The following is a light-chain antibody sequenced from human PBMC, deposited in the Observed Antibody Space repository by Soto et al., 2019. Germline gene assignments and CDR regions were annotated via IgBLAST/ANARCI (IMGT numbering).Light chain of an antibody. Sequence: EIVLTQSPGTLSLSPGERATLSCRASQSVSRSYLAWYQQKPGQAPRLLIYGASSRATGIPDRFSGSGSGTDFNLTISRLEPEDFGVYYCQQYGSSPRTFGQGTKVEIK. CDR2: GAS. V-gene: IGKV3-20*01. CDR1: QSVSRSY. J-gene: IGKJ1*01. CDR3: QQYGSSPRT.